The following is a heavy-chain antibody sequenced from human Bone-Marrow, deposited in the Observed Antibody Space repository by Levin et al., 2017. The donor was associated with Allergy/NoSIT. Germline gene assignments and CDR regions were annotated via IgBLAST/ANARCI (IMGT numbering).Heavy chain of an antibody. CDR2: IWYDGSNK. J-gene: IGHJ4*02. V-gene: IGHV3-33*01. D-gene: IGHD4-23*01. CDR1: GFTFSSYG. CDR3: ARGGPYGGKGHFDY. Sequence: GESLKISCAASGFTFSSYGMHWVRQAPGKGLEWVAVIWYDGSNKYYADSVKGRFTISRDNSKNTLYLQMNSLRAEDTAVYYCARGGPYGGKGHFDYWGQGTLVTVSS.